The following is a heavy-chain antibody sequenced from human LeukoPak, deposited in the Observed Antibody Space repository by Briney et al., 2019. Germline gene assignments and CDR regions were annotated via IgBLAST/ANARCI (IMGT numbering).Heavy chain of an antibody. J-gene: IGHJ4*02. Sequence: SQTLSLTCTVSGGSISSGGYYWSWIRQPPGKGLEWIGEIYHSGSTNYNPSLKSRVTISVDKSKNQFSLKLSSVTAADTAVYYCARDGSLLTYDYVWPAMDYWGQGTLVTVSS. CDR2: IYHSGST. CDR1: GGSISSGGYY. CDR3: ARDGSLLTYDYVWPAMDY. V-gene: IGHV4-30-2*01. D-gene: IGHD3-16*01.